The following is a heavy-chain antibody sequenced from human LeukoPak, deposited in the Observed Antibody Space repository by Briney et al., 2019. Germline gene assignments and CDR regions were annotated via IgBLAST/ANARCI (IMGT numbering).Heavy chain of an antibody. CDR1: GGSISSYY. D-gene: IGHD3-3*01. CDR2: IYYSGST. J-gene: IGHJ6*03. V-gene: IGHV4-59*12. Sequence: SETLSLTCTVSGGSISSYYWSWIRQPPGKGLEWIGYIYYSGSTNYNPSLKSRVTISVDTSKNQFSLKLSSVTAADTAVYYCARAKGFWSGYYLDYYYYYYMDVWGKGTTVTVSS. CDR3: ARAKGFWSGYYLDYYYYYYMDV.